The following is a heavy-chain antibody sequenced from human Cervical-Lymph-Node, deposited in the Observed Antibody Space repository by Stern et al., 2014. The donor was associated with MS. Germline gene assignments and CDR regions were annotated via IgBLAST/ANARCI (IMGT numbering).Heavy chain of an antibody. D-gene: IGHD6-13*01. J-gene: IGHJ5*02. CDR1: GGSVSSGSYY. CDR3: ARYSSSWYNWFDP. CDR2: IYYSGST. Sequence: QVQLQESGPGLVKPSETLSLTCTVSGGSVSSGSYYWSWIRQPPGKGLEXIGYIYYSGSTNYNPSLKSRVTISVDTSKNQFSLKLSSVTAADTAVYYCARYSSSWYNWFDPWGQGTLVTVSS. V-gene: IGHV4-61*01.